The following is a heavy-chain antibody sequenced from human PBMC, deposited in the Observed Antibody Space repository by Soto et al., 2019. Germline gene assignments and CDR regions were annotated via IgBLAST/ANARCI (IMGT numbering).Heavy chain of an antibody. CDR1: GGSISSSSYY. V-gene: IGHV4-39*01. D-gene: IGHD5-18*01. CDR2: IYYSVST. J-gene: IGHJ5*02. Sequence: PSETLSLTCTVSGGSISSSSYYCGWIRQPPGKGLEWIGSIYYSVSTYYNPSLKSRVTISVHASKNQFSLKLTSVTAADTAVYYGARQRGDTAMVLPYNWLDPWGQVTPVTVSS. CDR3: ARQRGDTAMVLPYNWLDP.